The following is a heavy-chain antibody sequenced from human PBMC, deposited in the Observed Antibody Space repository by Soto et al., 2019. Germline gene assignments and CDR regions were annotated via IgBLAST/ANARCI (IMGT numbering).Heavy chain of an antibody. V-gene: IGHV1-8*01. D-gene: IGHD2-15*01. CDR2: MNPNSGNT. CDR1: GYTFTSYD. Sequence: ASVKVSCKASGYTFTSYDINWVRQATGQGLEWMGWMNPNSGNTGYAQKFQGRVTMTRNTSISTAYMELSSLRSEDTAVYYCARGQRGYCSGGSCYRVFRNYFDYWGQGTLVTVSS. J-gene: IGHJ4*02. CDR3: ARGQRGYCSGGSCYRVFRNYFDY.